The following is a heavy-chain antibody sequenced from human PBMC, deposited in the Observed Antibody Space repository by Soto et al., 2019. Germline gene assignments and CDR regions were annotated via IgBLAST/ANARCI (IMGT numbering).Heavy chain of an antibody. CDR2: INAGNGNT. CDR1: GYSLTSYG. J-gene: IGHJ5*02. D-gene: IGHD3-3*01. CDR3: ARDKLTIFGVVTNWFDP. V-gene: IGHV1-3*01. Sequence: SATVSCEACGYSLTSYGMSWVRQDTGQGLEWMGWINAGNGNTKYSQKFQGRVTITRDTSASTAYMELSSLRSEDTAVYYCARDKLTIFGVVTNWFDPWGQGTLVTVSS.